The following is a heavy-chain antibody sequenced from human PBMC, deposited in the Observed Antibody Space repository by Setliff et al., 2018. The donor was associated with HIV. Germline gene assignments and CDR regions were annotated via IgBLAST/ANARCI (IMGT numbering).Heavy chain of an antibody. V-gene: IGHV4-38-2*02. Sequence: PSETLSLTCAVSGYSVSRVYYWGWIRQPPGKGLEWIGSMSHSGSTYYNPSLKSRVTISVDRSENQFSLKLRSVTAADTAVYYCARDFPYSGSWYFDYWGQGTLVTVSS. CDR3: ARDFPYSGSWYFDY. CDR1: GYSVSRVYY. D-gene: IGHD6-13*01. J-gene: IGHJ4*02. CDR2: MSHSGST.